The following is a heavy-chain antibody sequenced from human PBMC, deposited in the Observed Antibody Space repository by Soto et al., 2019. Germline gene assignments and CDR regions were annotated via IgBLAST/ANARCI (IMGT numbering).Heavy chain of an antibody. CDR2: IYYSGST. CDR3: ARGNFWSGYRTPNWFDP. D-gene: IGHD3-3*01. CDR1: GVSISSYY. V-gene: IGHV4-59*01. Sequence: TSETLSLTCSVSGVSISSYYWSWIRQPPGKGLEWIGHIYYSGSTNYNPSLKSRITISEDTSKNQFSLKLSSVTAADTAVYYCARGNFWSGYRTPNWFDPWGQGTLVTVSS. J-gene: IGHJ5*02.